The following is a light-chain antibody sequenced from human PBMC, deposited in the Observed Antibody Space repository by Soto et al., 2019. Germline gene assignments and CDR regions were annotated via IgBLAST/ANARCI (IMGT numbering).Light chain of an antibody. CDR1: RSNVGNNA. J-gene: IGLJ3*02. CDR3: AVWDDSLNGVV. Sequence: QSVLTQPPSVSEAPRQRVTISCSGSRSNVGNNAVNWYQQLPGKAPKLLIYYDDLLPSGVSDRFSGSKSGTSASLAISGLQSEDEADYYCAVWDDSLNGVVFGGGTTLTVL. V-gene: IGLV1-36*01. CDR2: YDD.